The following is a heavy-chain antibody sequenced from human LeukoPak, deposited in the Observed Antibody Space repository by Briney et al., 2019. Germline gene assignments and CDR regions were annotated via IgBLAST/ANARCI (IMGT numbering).Heavy chain of an antibody. CDR2: IYYSGST. Sequence: PSETLSLTCTVSGGSISSSSYYWGWIRQPPGKGLEWIGSIYYSGSTYYNPSLKSRVTISVDTSKNQFSLKLSSVTAADTAVYYCARGYSYGLEFDYWGQGTLVTVSS. D-gene: IGHD5-18*01. CDR3: ARGYSYGLEFDY. J-gene: IGHJ4*02. CDR1: GGSISSSSYY. V-gene: IGHV4-39*07.